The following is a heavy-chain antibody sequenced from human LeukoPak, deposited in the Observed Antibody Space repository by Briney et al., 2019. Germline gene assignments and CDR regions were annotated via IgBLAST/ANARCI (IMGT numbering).Heavy chain of an antibody. CDR2: IYSNGKE. Sequence: GGSLRLSCSASGFSVDSNYMSWVRQAPGKGLEWVSVIYSNGKEYYAESAKGRFTISRDISKNSLDLQMDRLRGEDTAVYYCARESPTSGIDSWGQGTLVIVSS. CDR3: ARESPTSGIDS. V-gene: IGHV3-53*01. D-gene: IGHD2-15*01. J-gene: IGHJ5*01. CDR1: GFSVDSNY.